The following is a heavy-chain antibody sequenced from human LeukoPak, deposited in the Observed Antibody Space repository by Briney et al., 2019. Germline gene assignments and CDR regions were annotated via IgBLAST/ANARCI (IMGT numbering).Heavy chain of an antibody. CDR1: GGSISSGSYY. J-gene: IGHJ5*02. Sequence: SQTLSLTCTVSGGSISSGSYYWSWIRQPAGKGLEWIGRIYTRGSTNYNPSLKSRVTISVDTSKNQFSLKLSSVTAADTAVYYCARPTSSGWFDPWGQGTLVTVSS. CDR3: ARPTSSGWFDP. CDR2: IYTRGST. V-gene: IGHV4-61*02. D-gene: IGHD6-19*01.